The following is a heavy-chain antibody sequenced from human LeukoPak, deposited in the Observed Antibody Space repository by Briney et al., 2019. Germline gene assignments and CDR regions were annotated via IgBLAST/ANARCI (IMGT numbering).Heavy chain of an antibody. CDR1: GGSLSSSSYY. Sequence: SETLSLTCTVSGGSLSSSSYYWAWIRQPPGKGLEWIGSIYYSGSTYYNPSLKSRVTISVDTSTNQFSLKLSSVTAADTAVYYCARQIDRGYYYFDYWGQGTLVTVSS. D-gene: IGHD3-22*01. V-gene: IGHV4-39*01. CDR2: IYYSGST. J-gene: IGHJ4*02. CDR3: ARQIDRGYYYFDY.